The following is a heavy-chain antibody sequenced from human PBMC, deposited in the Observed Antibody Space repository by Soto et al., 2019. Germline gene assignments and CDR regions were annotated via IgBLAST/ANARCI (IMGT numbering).Heavy chain of an antibody. J-gene: IGHJ4*02. CDR2: TSYHGTDK. CDR3: AREGSWNVDY. CDR1: GFSFSSFG. Sequence: QVQLVESGGGVVQPGRSLRLSCAASGFSFSSFGIHWVRQAPGKGLEWVAITSYHGTDKYYADSVKGRFTISRDNGKNSLYLQMNSLRDEDTAVYYCAREGSWNVDYWGQGTLVTVSS. V-gene: IGHV3-30*03. D-gene: IGHD1-1*01.